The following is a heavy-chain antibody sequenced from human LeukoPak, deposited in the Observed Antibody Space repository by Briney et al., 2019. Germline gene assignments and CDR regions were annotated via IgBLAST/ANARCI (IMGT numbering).Heavy chain of an antibody. Sequence: SETLSLTCAVSGGSISSGGYSWSWIRQPPGKGLEWIGYIYHSGSTYYNPSLKSRVTISVDRSMNQFSLKLSSVTAADTAVYYCAREADTALDYWGQGIPVTVSS. CDR1: GGSISSGGYS. CDR2: IYHSGST. J-gene: IGHJ4*02. CDR3: AREADTALDY. D-gene: IGHD5-18*01. V-gene: IGHV4-30-2*01.